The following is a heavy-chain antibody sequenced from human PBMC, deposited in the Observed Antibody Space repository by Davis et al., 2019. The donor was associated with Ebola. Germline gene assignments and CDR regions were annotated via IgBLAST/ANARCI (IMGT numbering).Heavy chain of an antibody. V-gene: IGHV3-7*03. J-gene: IGHJ6*02. D-gene: IGHD2-2*01. CDR2: IKQDGSEK. CDR3: ARTGGYCSSTSCYRGYGMDV. Sequence: PGGSLRLSCAASGFTFSSYWMSWVRQAPGKGLEWVANIKQDGSEKYYVDSVKGRFTISRDNAKNSLYLQMNSLRAEDTAVYYCARTGGYCSSTSCYRGYGMDVWGQGTTVTVSS. CDR1: GFTFSSYW.